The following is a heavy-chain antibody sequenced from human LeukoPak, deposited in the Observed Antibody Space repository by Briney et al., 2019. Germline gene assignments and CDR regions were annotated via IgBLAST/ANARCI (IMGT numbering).Heavy chain of an antibody. D-gene: IGHD2-2*02. CDR3: ARRDCSSTSCYTSDYYYGMDV. Sequence: SETLSLTCAVYGGSFSGYYWSWIRQPPGKGLEWIGEINHSGSTNYNPSLKSRVTISVDTSKNQFSLKLSSVTAADTAVYYCARRDCSSTSCYTSDYYYGMDVWGQGTTATVSS. CDR1: GGSFSGYY. CDR2: INHSGST. V-gene: IGHV4-34*01. J-gene: IGHJ6*02.